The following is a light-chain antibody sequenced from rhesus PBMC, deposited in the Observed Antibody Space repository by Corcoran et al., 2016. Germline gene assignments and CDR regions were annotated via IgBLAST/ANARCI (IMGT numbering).Light chain of an antibody. J-gene: IGKJ1*01. CDR2: SAP. CDR3: QQYADLPWT. Sequence: DIQMTQSPSSLSASVGDRVTITCRASQGISSYLAWYQQKPGKAPKLLIYSAPTLQSGVPSRSSGIGSGTDYTLTISSLQPEDFATYYCQQYADLPWTFGQGTKVEIK. CDR1: QGISSY. V-gene: IGKV1-25*01.